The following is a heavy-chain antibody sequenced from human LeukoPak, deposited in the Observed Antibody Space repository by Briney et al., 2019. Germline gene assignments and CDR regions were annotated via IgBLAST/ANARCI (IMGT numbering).Heavy chain of an antibody. D-gene: IGHD4-11*01. Sequence: SETLSLTCTVSGGSISIYYWSWIRQPPGKGLEWIGYIYYSGSTNYNPSLKSRVTISVDTSKNQFSLKLSSVTAADTAVYYCARVIGSTVTTYYYYMDVWGKGTTVTVSS. CDR2: IYYSGST. CDR3: ARVIGSTVTTYYYYMDV. CDR1: GGSISIYY. V-gene: IGHV4-59*01. J-gene: IGHJ6*03.